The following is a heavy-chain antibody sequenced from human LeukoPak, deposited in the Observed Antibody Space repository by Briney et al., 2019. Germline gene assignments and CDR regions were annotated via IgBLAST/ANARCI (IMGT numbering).Heavy chain of an antibody. V-gene: IGHV3-74*01. CDR2: INSDGSRT. Sequence: QPGGPLRLSCAASGFTFSTYWMHWVRQAPGKGLVWVSRINSDGSRTTYADSVKGRFTISRDNAKNTLYLQMNSLRTEDTAVYYCARPETQYSSGLDGFDIWGQGTMVTVSS. D-gene: IGHD6-19*01. CDR3: ARPETQYSSGLDGFDI. J-gene: IGHJ3*02. CDR1: GFTFSTYW.